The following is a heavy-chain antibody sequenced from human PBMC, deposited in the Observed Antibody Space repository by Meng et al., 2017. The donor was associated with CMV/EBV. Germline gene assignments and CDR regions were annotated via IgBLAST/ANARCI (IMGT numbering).Heavy chain of an antibody. D-gene: IGHD6-13*01. Sequence: ASVKVSCKVSGYTLTELSIHWVRQAPGKGLEWMGSFDPEDGETIYAQKFQGRVTVTEDTSTDTAYMELSSLRSEDTAVYYCARAHSSSWYSWAYYYYGMDVWGQGTTVTVSS. J-gene: IGHJ6*02. CDR1: GYTLTELS. CDR3: ARAHSSSWYSWAYYYYGMDV. CDR2: FDPEDGET. V-gene: IGHV1-24*01.